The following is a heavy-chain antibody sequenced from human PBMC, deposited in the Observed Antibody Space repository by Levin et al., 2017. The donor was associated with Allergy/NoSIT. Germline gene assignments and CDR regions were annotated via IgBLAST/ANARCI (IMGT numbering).Heavy chain of an antibody. J-gene: IGHJ6*02. CDR1: GGTFSSYA. D-gene: IGHD3-3*01. CDR3: ARSPYDFWRPDYDYGMDV. CDR2: IIPIFGTA. Sequence: KISCKASGGTFSSYAISWVRQAPGQGLEWMGGIIPIFGTANYAQKFQGRVTITADESTSTAYMELSSLRSEDTAVYYCARSPYDFWRPDYDYGMDVWGQGTTVTVSS. V-gene: IGHV1-69*01.